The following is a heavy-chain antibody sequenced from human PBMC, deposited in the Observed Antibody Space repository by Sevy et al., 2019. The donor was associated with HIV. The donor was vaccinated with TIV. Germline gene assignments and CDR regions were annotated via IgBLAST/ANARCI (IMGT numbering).Heavy chain of an antibody. CDR3: NTEMTNVREENDY. CDR2: IKSKTDGGTT. D-gene: IGHD4-17*01. J-gene: IGHJ4*02. V-gene: IGHV3-15*01. Sequence: GGSLRLSCAASGFTFSNAWMSWVRQAPGKGLEWVGRIKSKTDGGTTDYAAPVKGRFTISRDDSKNTLYLQMNSLKTEDTAVYYCNTEMTNVREENDYWGQGTLVTVSS. CDR1: GFTFSNAW.